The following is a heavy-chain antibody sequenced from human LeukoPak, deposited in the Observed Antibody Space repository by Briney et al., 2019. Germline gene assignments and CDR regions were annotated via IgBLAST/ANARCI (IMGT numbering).Heavy chain of an antibody. CDR2: ISGSGGST. CDR3: AKNQYSSSWYWFDP. Sequence: SGASLRLSCAASGFTFSSYAMSWVRQAPGKGLEWVSAISGSGGSTYYADSVKGRFTISRDNSKNTLYLQMNSLRAEDTAVYYCAKNQYSSSWYWFDPWGQGTLVTVSS. D-gene: IGHD6-13*01. V-gene: IGHV3-23*01. J-gene: IGHJ5*02. CDR1: GFTFSSYA.